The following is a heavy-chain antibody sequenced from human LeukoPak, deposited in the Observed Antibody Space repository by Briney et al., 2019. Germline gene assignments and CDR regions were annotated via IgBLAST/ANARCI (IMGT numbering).Heavy chain of an antibody. D-gene: IGHD2-21*01. J-gene: IGHJ2*01. CDR3: ARGRGDNSDWYFDL. Sequence: PGGSLRLSCAASGFSFSSYGMNWGRQAPGKGLEWVAVIWYDGSKRYYADSVKGRFTISRDDSKHTQYLQMDSLRAEDTAIYYCARGRGDNSDWYFDLWGRGTLVTVSS. CDR1: GFSFSSYG. CDR2: IWYDGSKR. V-gene: IGHV3-33*01.